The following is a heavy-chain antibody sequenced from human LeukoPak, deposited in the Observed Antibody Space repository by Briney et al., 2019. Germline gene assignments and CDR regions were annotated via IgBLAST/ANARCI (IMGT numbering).Heavy chain of an antibody. CDR2: TSGRGGST. CDR3: AKDRNGDFAYYFDF. D-gene: IGHD4-17*01. Sequence: GGSLRLSCAASGFTFSSYGMSWVRQAPGKGLEWASGTSGRGGSTFHADSVKGRFTVCRDNSKDTLYLQMSSLRAEDTAAYYCAKDRNGDFAYYFDFWGQGTLVTVSS. V-gene: IGHV3-23*01. J-gene: IGHJ4*02. CDR1: GFTFSSYG.